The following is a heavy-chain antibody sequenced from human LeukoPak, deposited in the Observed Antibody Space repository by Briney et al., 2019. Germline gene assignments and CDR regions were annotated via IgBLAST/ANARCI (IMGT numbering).Heavy chain of an antibody. CDR3: ARPKFFVFRQPFDY. CDR1: GYTLTELS. Sequence: VASVKVSCKVSGYTLTELSMHWVRQAPGKGLEWMGGFDPEDGETIYAQKLQGRVTMTTDTSTSTAYMELRSLRADDTAVYYCARPKFFVFRQPFDYWGQGTLVTVSS. CDR2: FDPEDGET. V-gene: IGHV1-24*01. D-gene: IGHD3-3*01. J-gene: IGHJ4*02.